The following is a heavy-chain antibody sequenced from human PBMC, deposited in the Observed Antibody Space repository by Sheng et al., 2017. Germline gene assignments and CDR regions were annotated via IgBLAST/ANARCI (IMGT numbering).Heavy chain of an antibody. CDR2: VNPNSGDT. J-gene: IGHJ5*02. Sequence: QVQLVQSGAEVKKPGASVKVSCKASGYTFTGYYMHWVRQTPGQGLEWMGWVNPNSGDTKFAQKFAGRVTMTRDTSITTAYMELSRLRSDDTAVYYCARDPSSSSFFGWFDPWGQG. CDR3: ARDPSSSSFFGWFDP. D-gene: IGHD6-6*01. V-gene: IGHV1-2*02. CDR1: GYTFTGYY.